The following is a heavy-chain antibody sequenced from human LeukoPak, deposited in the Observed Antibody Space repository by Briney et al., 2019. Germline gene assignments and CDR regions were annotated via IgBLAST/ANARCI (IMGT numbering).Heavy chain of an antibody. CDR2: IYYSGST. Sequence: SETLSLTSTVSGGSISNYYWNWIRQPPGKGLEWIGYIYYSGSTNYNPSLRSRVTISVDTSKNQFSLNLSSVTAADTAVYYCARATEFTVVRGALDYWGQGTLVTVSS. D-gene: IGHD3-10*01. CDR3: ARATEFTVVRGALDY. CDR1: GGSISNYY. J-gene: IGHJ4*02. V-gene: IGHV4-59*01.